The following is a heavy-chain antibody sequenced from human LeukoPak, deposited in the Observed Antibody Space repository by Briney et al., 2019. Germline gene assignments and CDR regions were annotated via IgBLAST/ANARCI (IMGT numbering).Heavy chain of an antibody. CDR3: GRVRGPTVTTMYFDY. D-gene: IGHD4-17*01. J-gene: IGHJ4*02. CDR1: GFAFSSHG. V-gene: IGHV3-48*02. CDR2: ISPGGNTI. Sequence: GGSLKLSCAGSGFAFSSHGMIWVRQAPGRGLEWISYISPGGNTIYYADSVKGRFTISRDNAKNSLSLHMNGLTDEDTAAYHCGRVRGPTVTTMYFDYWGQGTLVTVSS.